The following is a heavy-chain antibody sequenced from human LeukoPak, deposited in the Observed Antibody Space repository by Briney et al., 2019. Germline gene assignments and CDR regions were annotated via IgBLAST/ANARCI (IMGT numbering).Heavy chain of an antibody. V-gene: IGHV3-30*02. CDR2: IRYDGSNK. J-gene: IGHJ4*02. Sequence: GGALRLSCAASGFTFSSYGMHWVRQAPGKGLEWVAFIRYDGSNKYYADSVKGRFTISRDNSKNTLYLQMNSLRADDTAVYYCAKDHYDSSRYQFHEVEYWGQGTLVTVSS. D-gene: IGHD3-22*01. CDR1: GFTFSSYG. CDR3: AKDHYDSSRYQFHEVEY.